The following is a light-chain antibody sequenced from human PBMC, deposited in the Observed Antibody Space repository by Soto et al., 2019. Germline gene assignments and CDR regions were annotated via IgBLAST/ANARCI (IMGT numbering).Light chain of an antibody. CDR2: LEGSGSY. V-gene: IGLV4-60*02. CDR3: ETWANNVVL. CDR1: SGHSTYI. Sequence: VLTQSSSASASLGSSVKLTCTLSSGHSTYIIAWHQQQPGKAPRYLMKLEGSGSYNKGSGIPDRFSGSSSGADRYLTISNLQFEDEADYYCETWANNVVLFGGVPKLTVL. J-gene: IGLJ2*01.